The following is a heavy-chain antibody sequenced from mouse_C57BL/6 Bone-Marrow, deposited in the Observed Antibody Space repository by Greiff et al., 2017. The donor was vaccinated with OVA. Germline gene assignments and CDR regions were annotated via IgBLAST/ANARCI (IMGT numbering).Heavy chain of an antibody. CDR2: ISSGGSYT. V-gene: IGHV5-6*01. D-gene: IGHD2-3*01. Sequence: VQLKESGGDLVKPGGSLKLSCAASGFTFSSYGMSWVRQTPDKRLEWVATISSGGSYTYYPDSVKGRFTISRDNAKNTLYLQMSSLKSEDTAMYYCARDDGDYGAYWGRGTLVTVSA. J-gene: IGHJ3*01. CDR3: ARDDGDYGAY. CDR1: GFTFSSYG.